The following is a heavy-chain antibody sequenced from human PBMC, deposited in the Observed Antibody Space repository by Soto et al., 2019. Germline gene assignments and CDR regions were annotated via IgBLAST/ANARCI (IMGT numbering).Heavy chain of an antibody. V-gene: IGHV1-69*01. CDR2: IIPMFGIA. J-gene: IGHJ5*02. CDR3: ARVTLKAGNWFDP. Sequence: QVQLVQSGAEVKKPGSSVKVSCRASGGTLNKHAITWVRRAPGLGLEWLGGIIPMFGIANYPQKFQGRVTITADDSTNTSHMELNSLTSDDTAVYYCARVTLKAGNWFDPWGQGTQVTVSS. CDR1: GGTLNKHA.